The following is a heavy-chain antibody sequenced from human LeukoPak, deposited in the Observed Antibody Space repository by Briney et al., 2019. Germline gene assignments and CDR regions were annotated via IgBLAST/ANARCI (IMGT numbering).Heavy chain of an antibody. D-gene: IGHD1-26*01. Sequence: SETLSLTCTVSGGSISSGSYYWSWIRQPAGKGLEWIGRIYTSGSTNYNPSLKSRVTISVDTSKNQFSLKLSSVTAADTAVYYCARGPAELVGAKDYWGQGTLVTVSS. CDR3: ARGPAELVGAKDY. CDR2: IYTSGST. J-gene: IGHJ4*02. V-gene: IGHV4-61*02. CDR1: GGSISSGSYY.